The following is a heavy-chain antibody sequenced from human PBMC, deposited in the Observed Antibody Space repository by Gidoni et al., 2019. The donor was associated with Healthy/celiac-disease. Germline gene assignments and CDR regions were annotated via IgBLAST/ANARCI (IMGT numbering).Heavy chain of an antibody. V-gene: IGHV1-69*01. J-gene: IGHJ4*02. CDR2: IVRILGTA. CDR3: ARDLGMGQLGVNDY. CDR1: VGTSSSYA. Sequence: QVQLVQSGAEVTKPVSSATASCKASVGTSSSYAIGWVRQAPGQRPEWMGGIVRILGTANYAQKFQGGVTITADESTSTAYMELGSLRSEETAVYYCARDLGMGQLGVNDYWGQGTLVTVSS. D-gene: IGHD6-6*01.